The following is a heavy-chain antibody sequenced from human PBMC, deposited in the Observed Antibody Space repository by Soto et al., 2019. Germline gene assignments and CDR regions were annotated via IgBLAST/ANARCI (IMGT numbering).Heavy chain of an antibody. CDR1: GFSVSSNY. CDR3: ARAQVLRFLEWFLDY. Sequence: PWGSLRLSCAASGFSVSSNYMSWVRQAPGRGLEWVALIYTGGMTYYADSLRGRFTISRDDSTNTLYLQMNSLRVDDTAVYHCARAQVLRFLEWFLDYWGQGTLVTVSS. J-gene: IGHJ4*02. V-gene: IGHV3-53*01. D-gene: IGHD3-3*01. CDR2: IYTGGMT.